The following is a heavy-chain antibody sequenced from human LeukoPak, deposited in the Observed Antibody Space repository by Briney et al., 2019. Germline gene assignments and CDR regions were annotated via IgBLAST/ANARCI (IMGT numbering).Heavy chain of an antibody. CDR3: ARTHTVTGPLVDY. V-gene: IGHV4-30-2*01. CDR1: GGSISSGGYS. J-gene: IGHJ4*02. CDR2: IYHSGST. Sequence: SQTLSLTCAVSGGSISSGGYSWSWIRQPPGKGLEWIGYIYHSGSTYYNPSLKSRVTISVDTSKNQFSLKPSSVTAADTAVYYCARTHTVTGPLVDYWGQGTLVTVSS. D-gene: IGHD4-11*01.